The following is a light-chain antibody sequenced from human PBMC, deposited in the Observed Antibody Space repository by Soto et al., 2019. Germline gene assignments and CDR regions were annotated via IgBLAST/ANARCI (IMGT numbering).Light chain of an antibody. CDR3: QQYGTSST. J-gene: IGKJ5*01. CDR2: GAS. Sequence: EIVVTQSPGTLSLSPGGRCTLSCMAVQSLSSNYLAWYQQKPGQAPRLLIYGASNRATGIPDTLSGSGSGTDFTLTISRLEPEDSAVYYCQQYGTSSTFGQGTRLEIK. V-gene: IGKV3-20*01. CDR1: QSLSSNY.